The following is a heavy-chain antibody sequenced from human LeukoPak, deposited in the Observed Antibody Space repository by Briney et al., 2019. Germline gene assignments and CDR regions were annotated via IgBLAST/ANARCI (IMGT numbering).Heavy chain of an antibody. CDR1: GGTFSSFA. V-gene: IGHV1-69*05. D-gene: IGHD2-2*01. CDR3: ASSSSVVPAAPVDY. J-gene: IGHJ4*02. Sequence: ASVKVSCKASGGTFSSFAITWVRQAPGQGLEWMGRIIPIFGTANYAQKFQDRVTITTDESTSTAYMELSSLRSEDTAVYYCASSSSVVPAAPVDYWGQGTLVTVSS. CDR2: IIPIFGTA.